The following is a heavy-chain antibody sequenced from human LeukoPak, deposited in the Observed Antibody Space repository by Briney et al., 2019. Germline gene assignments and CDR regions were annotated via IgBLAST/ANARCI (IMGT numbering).Heavy chain of an antibody. CDR2: IWYDRNNK. CDR3: ARSTSSEYDIYHFDY. J-gene: IGHJ4*02. CDR1: GFTFSSYG. D-gene: IGHD3-9*01. V-gene: IGHV3-33*01. Sequence: PGRSLRLSCAASGFTFSSYGMHWVRQAPAKGLEGVAVIWYDRNNKYYADSVKGRFTIYRDNSKNTLYLQMNSLRAEDTAVYYCARSTSSEYDIYHFDYWGQGTLVTVSS.